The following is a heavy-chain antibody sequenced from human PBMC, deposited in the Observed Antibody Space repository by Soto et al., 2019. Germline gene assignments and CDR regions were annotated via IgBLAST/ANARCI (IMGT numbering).Heavy chain of an antibody. CDR1: GFIFISDW. CDR2: INTDGRGT. J-gene: IGHJ3*02. Sequence: GGSLRLSCAASGFIFISDWLHWVLQAPWGGGGWVARINTDGRGTSYPYSGKGRFTVSRGNFKDPLYLQLTSLRAEDTAVYYCARGDYHESIGPFSDAFDIWGQGTMVTVSS. CDR3: ARGDYHESIGPFSDAFDI. V-gene: IGHV3-74*01. D-gene: IGHD3-22*01.